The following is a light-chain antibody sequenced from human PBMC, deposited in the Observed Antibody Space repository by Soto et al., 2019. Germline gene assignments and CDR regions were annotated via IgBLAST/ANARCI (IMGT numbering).Light chain of an antibody. CDR1: QSVSSN. CDR2: GAS. J-gene: IGKJ5*01. CDR3: QQYNNCRGGT. V-gene: IGKV3-15*01. Sequence: EIVMTQSPATLSVSPGERATLSCRASQSVSSNLAWYQQKPGQAPRLLIYGASTRATGIPARFSGSGSGTEFTLTISSLQSEDFAVYYCQQYNNCRGGTFGQGTRLEIK.